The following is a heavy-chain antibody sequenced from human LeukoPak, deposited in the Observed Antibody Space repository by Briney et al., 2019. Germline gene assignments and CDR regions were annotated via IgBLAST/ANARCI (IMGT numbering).Heavy chain of an antibody. V-gene: IGHV1-18*01. J-gene: IGHJ5*02. CDR3: ARGPDPHSSSWYVNWFDP. CDR1: GYTFTSYG. Sequence: ASVKVSCKASGYTFTSYGISWVRQAPGQGLEWMGWISAYNGNTNYAQKLQGRVTMTTDTSTSTAYMELRSLRSDDTAVYYCARGPDPHSSSWYVNWFDPWGQGTLVTVSS. D-gene: IGHD6-13*01. CDR2: ISAYNGNT.